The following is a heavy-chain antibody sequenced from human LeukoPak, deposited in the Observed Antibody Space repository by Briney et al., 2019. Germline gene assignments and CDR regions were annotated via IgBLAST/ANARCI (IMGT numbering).Heavy chain of an antibody. CDR1: GGTFSSYA. V-gene: IGHV1-8*02. CDR3: ARMYSSGWYLSLNWFDP. CDR2: MNPNSGNT. D-gene: IGHD6-19*01. Sequence: ASVKVSCKASGGTFSSYAISWVRQAPGQGLEWMGWMNPNSGNTGYAQKFQGRVTMTRNTSISTAYMELSSLRSEDTAVYYCARMYSSGWYLSLNWFDPWGQGTLVTVSS. J-gene: IGHJ5*02.